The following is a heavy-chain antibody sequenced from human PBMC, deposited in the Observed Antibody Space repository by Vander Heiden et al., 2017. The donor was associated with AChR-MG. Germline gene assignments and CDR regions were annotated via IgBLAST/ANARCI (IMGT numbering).Heavy chain of an antibody. CDR2: IYTSGST. J-gene: IGHJ5*02. CDR1: GGSISSSY. D-gene: IGHD5-12*01. CDR3: ARGADIVATTRRTPYNWFDP. V-gene: IGHV4-4*07. Sequence: QVQLQESGPGLVKPSETLSLTCTVSGGSISSSYWGWIRQPAGKGLEWIGRIYTSGSTNYNPSLKSRVTMSVDTSKNQFSLKLSSVTAADTAVYYCARGADIVATTRRTPYNWFDPWGQGTLVTVSS.